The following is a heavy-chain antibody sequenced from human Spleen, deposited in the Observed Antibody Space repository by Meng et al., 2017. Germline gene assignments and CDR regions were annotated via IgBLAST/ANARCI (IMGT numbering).Heavy chain of an antibody. Sequence: GESLKISCAASGFTFSDYCMTWIRQAPGKGLEWVSVISGSATTTYYADSVKGRFTISRDNSKKTLYLQMNSLRAEDTALYYCARDKHFVGTTGWYDAFDIWGQGTMVTVSS. CDR3: ARDKHFVGTTGWYDAFDI. J-gene: IGHJ3*02. V-gene: IGHV3-23*01. D-gene: IGHD6-19*01. CDR1: GFTFSDYC. CDR2: ISGSATTT.